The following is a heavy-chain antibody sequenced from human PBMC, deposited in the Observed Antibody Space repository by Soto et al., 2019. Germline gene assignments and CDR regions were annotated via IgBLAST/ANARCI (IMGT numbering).Heavy chain of an antibody. CDR2: ISIYNVNT. Sequence: QIQLVQSGGEVKKPGASVKVSCKASGYTFTSYGISWVRQAPGQGLEWMGWISIYNVNTNYAEKFQGRVTMTTVTSTSTAYMELGSLRSHDTAVYYWARLFGYSTSYDSSYLDVWCKGTPVTVSS. J-gene: IGHJ6*03. D-gene: IGHD6-13*01. V-gene: IGHV1-18*01. CDR1: GYTFTSYG. CDR3: ARLFGYSTSYDSSYLDV.